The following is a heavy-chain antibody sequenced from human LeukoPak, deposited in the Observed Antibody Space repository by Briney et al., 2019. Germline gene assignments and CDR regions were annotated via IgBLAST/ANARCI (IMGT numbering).Heavy chain of an antibody. CDR2: IYYSGST. J-gene: IGHJ4*02. D-gene: IGHD2-8*01. V-gene: IGHV4-59*08. CDR1: GGSISSYY. CDR3: ARGPNFPSPSPFDD. Sequence: SETLSLTCTVSGGSISSYYRSWIRQPPGKGLEWIGCIYYSGSTDYNPSLKSRVTISVDTSKNQFSLKLSPVTAADPAVYYCARGPNFPSPSPFDDWGQGTLVTVSS.